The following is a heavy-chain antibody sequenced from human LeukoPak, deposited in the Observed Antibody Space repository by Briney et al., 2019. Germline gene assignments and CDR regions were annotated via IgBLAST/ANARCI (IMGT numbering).Heavy chain of an antibody. Sequence: GGSLRLSCAASGFTFSSHTINWVRQAPGKGLEWVSSISSSSDYIHYADSVKGRFTISRDNAKNSLYLQMNSLRAEDTAFYYCAKDIGPLTYHYDTSGYSGAFDYWGQGTLVTVSS. CDR3: AKDIGPLTYHYDTSGYSGAFDY. D-gene: IGHD3-22*01. J-gene: IGHJ4*02. V-gene: IGHV3-21*04. CDR1: GFTFSSHT. CDR2: ISSSSDYI.